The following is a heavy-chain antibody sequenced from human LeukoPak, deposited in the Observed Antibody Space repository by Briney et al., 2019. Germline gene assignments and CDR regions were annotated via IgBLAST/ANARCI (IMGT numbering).Heavy chain of an antibody. CDR1: GFTFSSYA. CDR3: AGGEIAVAEAWFDP. J-gene: IGHJ5*02. Sequence: GGSLRLSCAASGFTFSSYAMSWVRQAPGKGLEWVSAISGSGGSTYYADSVKSRSTISRDNSKNTLYLQMNSLRAEGTAVYYCAGGEIAVAEAWFDPWGQGTLVTVSS. V-gene: IGHV3-23*01. CDR2: ISGSGGST. D-gene: IGHD6-19*01.